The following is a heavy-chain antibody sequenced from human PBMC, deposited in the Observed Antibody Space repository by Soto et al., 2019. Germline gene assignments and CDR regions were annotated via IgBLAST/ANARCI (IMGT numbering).Heavy chain of an antibody. CDR2: INPSGGST. J-gene: IGHJ4*02. V-gene: IGHV1-46*01. Sequence: QVQLVQSGAEVKKPGASVKVSCKAFGYTFTSYYMHWVRQAPGQGLEWMGIINPSGGSTSYAQKFQGGVTMTRDTSTSTVYIELSSLRSEDTGVYYCARGEYSNAPLHLDYWGQGTLVSVSS. D-gene: IGHD6-6*01. CDR1: GYTFTSYY. CDR3: ARGEYSNAPLHLDY.